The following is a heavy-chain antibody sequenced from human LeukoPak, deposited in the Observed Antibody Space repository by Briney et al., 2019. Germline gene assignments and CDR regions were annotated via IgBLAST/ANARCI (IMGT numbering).Heavy chain of an antibody. J-gene: IGHJ5*02. CDR2: IIPILGIA. CDR3: AREFKYSSSWLGWFDP. Sequence: ASVKVSCKASGGTFSSYAISWVRQAPGQGLEWMGRIIPILGIANYAQKFQGRVTITADKSTSTAYMELSSLRSEDTAVYYCAREFKYSSSWLGWFDPWGQGTLVTVSS. V-gene: IGHV1-69*04. CDR1: GGTFSSYA. D-gene: IGHD6-13*01.